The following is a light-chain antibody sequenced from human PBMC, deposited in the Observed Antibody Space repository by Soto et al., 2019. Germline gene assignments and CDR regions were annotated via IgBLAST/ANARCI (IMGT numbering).Light chain of an antibody. CDR1: QDIRNY. J-gene: IGKJ1*01. V-gene: IGKV1-6*01. CDR2: GAS. CDR3: LQDRSHFWT. Sequence: AIQVTQSPTSLSASVGDRVTITCRSSQDIRNYLGWYQQKPGKAPQLLIYGASRLQRGVSSRFSGSGFGTDFTLTISSLQPEDSATYYCLQDRSHFWTFGQGTKVDIK.